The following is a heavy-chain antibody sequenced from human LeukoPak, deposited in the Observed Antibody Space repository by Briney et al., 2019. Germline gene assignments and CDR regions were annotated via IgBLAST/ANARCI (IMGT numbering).Heavy chain of an antibody. J-gene: IGHJ6*03. CDR1: SGSISSSTYY. V-gene: IGHV4-39*07. CDR2: IYYTGST. Sequence: PSETLSLTCTVSSGSISSSTYYWGWIRQPPGKGLEWIGTIYYTGSTYHNPSLKSRVTISVDTSKNQFSLKLSSVTAADTAVYYCARLPSRFVVPAAQNPYYYYMDVWGKGTTVTISS. D-gene: IGHD2-2*01. CDR3: ARLPSRFVVPAAQNPYYYYMDV.